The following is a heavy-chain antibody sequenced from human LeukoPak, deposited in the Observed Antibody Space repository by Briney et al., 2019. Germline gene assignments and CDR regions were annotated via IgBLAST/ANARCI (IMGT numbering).Heavy chain of an antibody. Sequence: GRSLRLSCAASGFTFSSYGMHWVRQAPGKGLEWVAAISNDGSNKNYADSVKGRFTISRDNSKNTLYLQMNSLRAEDTAVYYCAKDRQWFGELFDYWGQGTLVTVSS. CDR1: GFTFSSYG. J-gene: IGHJ4*02. V-gene: IGHV3-30*18. D-gene: IGHD3-10*01. CDR3: AKDRQWFGELFDY. CDR2: ISNDGSNK.